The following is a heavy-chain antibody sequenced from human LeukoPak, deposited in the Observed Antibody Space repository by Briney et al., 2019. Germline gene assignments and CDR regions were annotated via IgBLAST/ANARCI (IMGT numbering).Heavy chain of an antibody. D-gene: IGHD1-1*01. Sequence: ASVKVSCKTSGYTFSSYDINWVRQATGRGLEWVGWMNPKTGKTAYARNLQGRVTITRDTSISTAYMDLSGLRSEDTAVYYCARIRPVTTGLKGYYFDYWGQGTLVTVSS. J-gene: IGHJ4*02. CDR2: MNPKTGKT. CDR3: ARIRPVTTGLKGYYFDY. CDR1: GYTFSSYD. V-gene: IGHV1-8*01.